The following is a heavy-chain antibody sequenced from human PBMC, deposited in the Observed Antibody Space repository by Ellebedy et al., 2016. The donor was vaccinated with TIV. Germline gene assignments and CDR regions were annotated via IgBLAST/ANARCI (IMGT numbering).Heavy chain of an antibody. J-gene: IGHJ4*02. D-gene: IGHD5-12*01. Sequence: GESLKIPCKTSGFTLRHFWMTLVRPAPGQVLEWVANISDAGPEKFYVDSVRGRFTISRDNTKDSLFLQMDSLRVEDTAVYYCVAISYLDFDLWGQGTLVTVTS. CDR1: GFTLRHFW. CDR3: VAISYLDFDL. CDR2: ISDAGPEK. V-gene: IGHV3-7*03.